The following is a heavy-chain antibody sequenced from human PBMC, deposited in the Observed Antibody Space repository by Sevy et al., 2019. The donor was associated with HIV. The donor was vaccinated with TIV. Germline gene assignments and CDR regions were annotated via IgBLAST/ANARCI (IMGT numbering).Heavy chain of an antibody. J-gene: IGHJ4*02. D-gene: IGHD3-22*01. V-gene: IGHV3-33*01. CDR3: ARGGDFNDRSAKRDFDY. Sequence: GGSLRLSCAASGCTFSNYGMHWVRQAPGKGLEWVAVIWNDGSNKYYADSVKGRFTISRDNSKNTLYLQMNSLRVEDTAVYFCARGGDFNDRSAKRDFDYWGQGTLVTVSS. CDR2: IWNDGSNK. CDR1: GCTFSNYG.